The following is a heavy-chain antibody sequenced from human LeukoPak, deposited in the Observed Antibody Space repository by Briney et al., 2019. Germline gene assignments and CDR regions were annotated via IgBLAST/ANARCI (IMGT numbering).Heavy chain of an antibody. CDR1: GYTFTDYE. J-gene: IGHJ4*02. V-gene: IGHV1-8*03. D-gene: IGHD4-23*01. CDR3: ARVASRWLAPIDN. Sequence: ASVKVSCQASGYTFTDYEINWVRQAPGQGLEWVGWMNPNSGNTDYAEKLQGRITISRNISIGTAYMELSSLRSEDTAVYYCARVASRWLAPIDNWGQGTLVTVSS. CDR2: MNPNSGNT.